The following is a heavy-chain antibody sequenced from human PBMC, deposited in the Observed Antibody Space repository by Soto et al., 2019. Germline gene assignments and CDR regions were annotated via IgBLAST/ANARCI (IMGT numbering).Heavy chain of an antibody. CDR1: GGSISSSY. Sequence: SETLSLTCTVSGGSISSSYWSWIRQPPGKGLEWIGYMYKTGSTAYNPSLKSRVTISVDTSKNQFYLKVNSVTAADTAVYYCARDLWGYCGTDCYPLDVWGQGTTVTSP. J-gene: IGHJ6*02. D-gene: IGHD2-21*02. CDR3: ARDLWGYCGTDCYPLDV. V-gene: IGHV4-59*01. CDR2: MYKTGST.